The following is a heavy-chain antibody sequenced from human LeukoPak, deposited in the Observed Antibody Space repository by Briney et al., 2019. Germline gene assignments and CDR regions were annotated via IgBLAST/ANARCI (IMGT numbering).Heavy chain of an antibody. Sequence: PGGSLRLSCAASGFTFSSYSMNWVRQAPGKGLEWVSSISSSSSYIYYADSVKGRFTISRDNAKNSLYLQMNSLRAEDTAVYYCARSIVGATPFDYWGQGTLVTVSS. CDR2: ISSSSSYI. D-gene: IGHD1-26*01. CDR3: ARSIVGATPFDY. CDR1: GFTFSSYS. J-gene: IGHJ4*02. V-gene: IGHV3-21*01.